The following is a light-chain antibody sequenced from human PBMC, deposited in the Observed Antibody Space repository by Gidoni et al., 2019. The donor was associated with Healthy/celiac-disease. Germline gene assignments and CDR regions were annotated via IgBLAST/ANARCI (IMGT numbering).Light chain of an antibody. CDR2: DAS. V-gene: IGKV3-11*01. CDR3: QQRSNWPPLT. Sequence: DILLTQSPATLSLSPGERATLSCRASQSVSSYLAWYQQKPGKAPRLLIYDASNRHTGIPARFSGSGSGTDFTLTISSLEPEDFAVYYCQQRSNWPPLTFGGGTKVEIK. CDR1: QSVSSY. J-gene: IGKJ4*01.